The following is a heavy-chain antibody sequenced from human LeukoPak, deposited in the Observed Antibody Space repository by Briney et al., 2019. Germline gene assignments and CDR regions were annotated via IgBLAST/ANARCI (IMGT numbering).Heavy chain of an antibody. CDR3: ARVVVGVYDAFDI. V-gene: IGHV4-39*07. Sequence: SETLSLTCTVSGGSISSSSYYWGWIRQPPGKGLEWIGEIYHSGSTNYNPSLKSRVTISVDKSKNQFSLKLSSVTAADTAVYYCARVVVGVYDAFDIWGQGTMVTVSS. CDR2: IYHSGST. CDR1: GGSISSSSYY. J-gene: IGHJ3*02. D-gene: IGHD1-26*01.